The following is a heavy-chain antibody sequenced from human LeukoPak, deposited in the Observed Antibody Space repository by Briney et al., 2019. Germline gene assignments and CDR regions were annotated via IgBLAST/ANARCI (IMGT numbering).Heavy chain of an antibody. CDR3: ARKAGSGSYSFWYYYYYMDV. D-gene: IGHD3-10*01. CDR1: GFTFSSYG. CDR2: IWYDGSNK. Sequence: GGSLRLSCAASGFTFSSYGMHWVRQAPGKGLEWVAVIWYDGSNKYYADSVKGRFTISRDNSKNTLYLQMNSLRAEDTAVYYCARKAGSGSYSFWYYYYYMDVWGKGTTVTVSS. J-gene: IGHJ6*03. V-gene: IGHV3-33*01.